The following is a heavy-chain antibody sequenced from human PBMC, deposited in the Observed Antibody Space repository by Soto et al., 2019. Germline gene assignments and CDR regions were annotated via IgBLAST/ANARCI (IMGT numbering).Heavy chain of an antibody. Sequence: GGSLRLSCAASGFTFSTYAMSWVRQAPGKGLEWVSGISGSGDSTYYADSVKGRFTISRDNSKNTLYLQLNSLRAEDTAVYYCAKGITIAVAGTDFWGQGALVTSPQ. CDR1: GFTFSTYA. D-gene: IGHD6-19*01. CDR2: ISGSGDST. CDR3: AKGITIAVAGTDF. V-gene: IGHV3-23*01. J-gene: IGHJ4*02.